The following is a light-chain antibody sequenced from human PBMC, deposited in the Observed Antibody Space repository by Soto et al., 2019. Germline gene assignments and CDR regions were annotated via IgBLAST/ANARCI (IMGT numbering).Light chain of an antibody. Sequence: QSVLTQPPSVSGAPGQRVTISCTGYNSNIGAGYDVHWYQQLPGTAPKLLIYGNSNRPSGVPDRFSASKSGTSASLAITGLQAEDEAEYYCQSYDSSLSGWVFGGGTKLTFL. CDR1: NSNIGAGYD. CDR3: QSYDSSLSGWV. CDR2: GNS. J-gene: IGLJ3*02. V-gene: IGLV1-40*01.